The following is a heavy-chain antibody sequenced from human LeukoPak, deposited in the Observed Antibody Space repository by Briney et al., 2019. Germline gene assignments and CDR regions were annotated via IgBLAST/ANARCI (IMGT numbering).Heavy chain of an antibody. J-gene: IGHJ4*02. CDR3: ARLNVVTAVDS. Sequence: GESLKISCKGSGYSFTNYWIGWVRQMPGKGLEWMGIIYPGDSDTRYSPSFEGRVTISADKSFSTAYLQWSSLKASDTAMYYCARLNVVTAVDSWGQGTLVTVSS. CDR2: IYPGDSDT. V-gene: IGHV5-51*01. CDR1: GYSFTNYW. D-gene: IGHD2-21*02.